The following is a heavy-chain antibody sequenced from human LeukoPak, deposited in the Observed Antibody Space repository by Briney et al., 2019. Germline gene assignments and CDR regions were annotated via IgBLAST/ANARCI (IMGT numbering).Heavy chain of an antibody. Sequence: ASVKVSCKASGGTFSSYAISWVRQAPGQGLEWMGGIIPIFGTANYAQKFQGRVTITADESTSTAYMELSSLRSDDTAVYYCAREMGPGGFWSGYYRTPFDYWGQGTLVTVSS. V-gene: IGHV1-69*13. J-gene: IGHJ4*02. CDR1: GGTFSSYA. CDR3: AREMGPGGFWSGYYRTPFDY. D-gene: IGHD3-3*01. CDR2: IIPIFGTA.